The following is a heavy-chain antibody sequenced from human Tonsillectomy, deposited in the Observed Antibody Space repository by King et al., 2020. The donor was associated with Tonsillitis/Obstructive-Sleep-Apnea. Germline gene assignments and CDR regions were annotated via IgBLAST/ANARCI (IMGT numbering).Heavy chain of an antibody. J-gene: IGHJ4*02. V-gene: IGHV3-30*04. D-gene: IGHD4-11*01. CDR3: ARTQATVKTHYFDY. CDR2: ISYDGNNK. CDR1: GFTFSSYA. Sequence: VQLVESGGGVVQPGRSLRLSCAASGFTFSSYAMHWVRQAPGKGLEWVAVISYDGNNKYYADSVKGRFTISRDNSKNTLYLQMNSLRAEDTAVYYCARTQATVKTHYFDYWGQGTLVTVSS.